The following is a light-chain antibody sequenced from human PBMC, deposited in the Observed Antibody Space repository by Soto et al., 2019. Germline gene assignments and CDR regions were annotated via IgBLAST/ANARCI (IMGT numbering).Light chain of an antibody. J-gene: IGLJ2*01. Sequence: QSVLTQPPSVSGAPGQRVTISCTGRSSNIGAGYEVHWYQQLPGTAPKLLIYGNSNRPSWVPDRFSGSKSGTSASLAITGLQAEYEADYYCQSYDSSLSGSVVFGGGTQLTVL. V-gene: IGLV1-40*01. CDR3: QSYDSSLSGSVV. CDR1: SSNIGAGYE. CDR2: GNS.